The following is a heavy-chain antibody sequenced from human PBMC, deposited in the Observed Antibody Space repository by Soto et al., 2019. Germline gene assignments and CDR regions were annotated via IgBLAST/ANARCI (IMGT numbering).Heavy chain of an antibody. CDR3: ARVYRIVVLPASIGWFDP. CDR1: GGTFSGYV. D-gene: IGHD2-2*02. CDR2: ITPIFGTA. V-gene: IGHV1-69*13. Sequence: AVKVSCKASGGTFSGYVISWVRQAPGQGLEWMGGITPIFGTANCPHNFQGRVTITADESTRTAYMALSSLRSYDTAVYYCARVYRIVVLPASIGWFDPWGQGTLVTVSS. J-gene: IGHJ5*02.